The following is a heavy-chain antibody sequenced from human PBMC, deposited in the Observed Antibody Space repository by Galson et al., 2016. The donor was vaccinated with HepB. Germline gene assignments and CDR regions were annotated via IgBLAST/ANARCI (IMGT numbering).Heavy chain of an antibody. J-gene: IGHJ6*02. V-gene: IGHV3-48*02. CDR1: GFTFSSYH. Sequence: SLRLSCAASGFTFSSYHMNWVRQAPGKGLHWVAYITSNSDTIYYADSVKGRFTISKDNANNSLYLQMNSLRDEDTAVYDCARGRRYCTDGVCHPGMDVWGQGTTVTVSS. D-gene: IGHD2-8*01. CDR2: ITSNSDTI. CDR3: ARGRRYCTDGVCHPGMDV.